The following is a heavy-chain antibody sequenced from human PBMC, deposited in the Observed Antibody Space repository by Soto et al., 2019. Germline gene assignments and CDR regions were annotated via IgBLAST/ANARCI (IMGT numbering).Heavy chain of an antibody. CDR3: AREIERLLGC. V-gene: IGHV3-30-3*01. CDR2: ISYDGSNK. CDR1: GFTFSSYA. J-gene: IGHJ4*02. Sequence: QVQLVESGGGVVQPGRSLRLSCAASGFTFSSYAMHWVRQAPGKGLEWVAVISYDGSNKYYADSVKGRFTISRDNSKNTLYLQMNSLRAEDTTVYYCAREIERLLGCGGQGTLVTVSS. D-gene: IGHD3-3*01.